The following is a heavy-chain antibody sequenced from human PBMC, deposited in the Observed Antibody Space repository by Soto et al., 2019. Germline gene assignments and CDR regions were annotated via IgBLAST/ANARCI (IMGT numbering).Heavy chain of an antibody. J-gene: IGHJ3*02. CDR3: ARHGGTLRFLEFDAFDI. CDR1: GYSFTSYW. Sequence: GESLKISCKGSGYSFTSYWIGWVRQMPGKGLEWMGIIYPGDSDTRYSPSFQGQVTISADKSISTAYLQWSSLKASDTAMYYCARHGGTLRFLEFDAFDIWGQGTMVTVSS. V-gene: IGHV5-51*01. CDR2: IYPGDSDT. D-gene: IGHD3-3*01.